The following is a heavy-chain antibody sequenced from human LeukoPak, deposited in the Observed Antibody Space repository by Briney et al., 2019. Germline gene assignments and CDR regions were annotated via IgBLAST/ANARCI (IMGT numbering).Heavy chain of an antibody. CDR3: ANLDDILTGYYDNYFDF. D-gene: IGHD3-9*01. CDR2: IYYSGST. J-gene: IGHJ4*02. V-gene: IGHV4-59*12. CDR1: GGSISRYY. Sequence: PSETLSLTCTVSGGSISRYYWSWIRQPPGKGLEWIGYIYYSGSTNYNPSLKSRVTISVDTSKNQFSLKLSSVTAADTAVYYCANLDDILTGYYDNYFDFWGQGTLVTVSS.